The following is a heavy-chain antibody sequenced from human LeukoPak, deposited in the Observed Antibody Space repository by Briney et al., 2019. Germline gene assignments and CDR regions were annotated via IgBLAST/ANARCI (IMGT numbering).Heavy chain of an antibody. V-gene: IGHV1-2*02. J-gene: IGHJ5*02. D-gene: IGHD2-2*01. Sequence: ASVKVSCKASGYTFTGCYMHWVRQAPGQGLEWMGWVNTHTGATNYAQKFQGAVTMTRDTSISTAYMELSRPRSDDTAMYYCAGPSPAAGWFDPWGQGTLVTVSS. CDR2: VNTHTGAT. CDR1: GYTFTGCY. CDR3: AGPSPAAGWFDP.